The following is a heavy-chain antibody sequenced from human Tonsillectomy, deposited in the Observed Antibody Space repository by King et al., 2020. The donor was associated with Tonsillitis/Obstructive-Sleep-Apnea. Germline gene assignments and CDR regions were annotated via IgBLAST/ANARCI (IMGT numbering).Heavy chain of an antibody. D-gene: IGHD4-11*01. V-gene: IGHV4-39*01. Sequence: LQLQESGPGLLKPSETLSLTCTVSGGSISSSSYYWGWIRQPPGKGLEWIGNIYYSESTYYNPSLKSRVYISLDRSKNQFSLRLRFVTAADTAVYYCASSGELLQYNFDDWGQGTLVTVSS. CDR2: IYYSEST. CDR3: ASSGELLQYNFDD. CDR1: GGSISSSSYY. J-gene: IGHJ4*02.